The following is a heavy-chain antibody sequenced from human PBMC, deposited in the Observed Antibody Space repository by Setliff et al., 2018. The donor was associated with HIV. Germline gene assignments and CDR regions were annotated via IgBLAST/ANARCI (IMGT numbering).Heavy chain of an antibody. D-gene: IGHD1-26*01. J-gene: IGHJ4*02. CDR3: ARHYNVNYYVRKDFDY. Sequence: PSETLSLTCTVSGGSISEYYWSWIRQPPGKGLEWIGYIDYSGSTNYNASLKSRLTMSIDTSKSQFSLKLSSVTAADTAVYYCARHYNVNYYVRKDFDYWGQGTLVTVSS. CDR1: GGSISEYY. V-gene: IGHV4-59*08. CDR2: IDYSGST.